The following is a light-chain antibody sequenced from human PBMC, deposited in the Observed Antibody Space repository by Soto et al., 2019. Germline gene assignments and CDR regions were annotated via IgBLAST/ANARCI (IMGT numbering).Light chain of an antibody. Sequence: QSVLTQPPSASGTPGQRVTISCSGSSSNIGSKTVNWYQQLPGTAPKLLIYSNYQRPSGVPDRFSGSKSGTSASLAICGLQSEDEADYYCAAWDASLNGYVFGTGTKVTVL. CDR3: AAWDASLNGYV. CDR1: SSNIGSKT. J-gene: IGLJ1*01. CDR2: SNY. V-gene: IGLV1-44*01.